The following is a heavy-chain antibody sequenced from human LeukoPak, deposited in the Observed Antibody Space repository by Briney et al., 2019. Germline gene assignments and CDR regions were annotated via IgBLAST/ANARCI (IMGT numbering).Heavy chain of an antibody. V-gene: IGHV1-2*02. D-gene: IGHD6-19*01. J-gene: IGHJ4*02. Sequence: GASVKVSCKASGYTFTGYYIHWLRQAPGQGLEWMGWIDPPSGATNYAQKFQDTVTMTRDRSIGTAYMEVRRLKSDDTVVYYCARSGFSTGFYMDFWGQGTLVPVSS. CDR2: IDPPSGAT. CDR1: GYTFTGYY. CDR3: ARSGFSTGFYMDF.